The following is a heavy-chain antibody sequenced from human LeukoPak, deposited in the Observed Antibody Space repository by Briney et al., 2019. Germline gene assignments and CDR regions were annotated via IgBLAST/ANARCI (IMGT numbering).Heavy chain of an antibody. CDR2: INRDGRSK. D-gene: IGHD1-26*01. Sequence: PGGSLSLSCAASGFTLSSYWMHWVRQAPGKGLVWVSRINRDGRSKSYADSVRGRSIISSDNDKNTLYLPMNNLRADGRAVYYLAATVGATTDYAGERSLV. V-gene: IGHV3-74*01. CDR3: AATVGATTDY. J-gene: IGHJ4*02. CDR1: GFTLSSYW.